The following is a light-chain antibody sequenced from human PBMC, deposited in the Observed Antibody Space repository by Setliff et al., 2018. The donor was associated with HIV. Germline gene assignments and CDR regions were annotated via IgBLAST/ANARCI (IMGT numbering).Light chain of an antibody. Sequence: QSVLTQPPSASGSPGQSVTISCTGTSSDVGGYNYVSWYQQHPGKAPKLMIFEVSKRPSGVPDRFSGSKSGNTASLTVSGLQAEDEADYYCSSYTSSFTRVFGTGTRSPS. CDR3: SSYTSSFTRV. V-gene: IGLV2-8*01. CDR1: SSDVGGYNY. J-gene: IGLJ1*01. CDR2: EVS.